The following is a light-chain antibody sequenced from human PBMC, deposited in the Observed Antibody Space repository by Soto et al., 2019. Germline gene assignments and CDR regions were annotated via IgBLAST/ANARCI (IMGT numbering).Light chain of an antibody. Sequence: QPVLTQPASVSGSPGQSITISCTGTSSDVGGYDHVSWYQQHPGKAPKLIIYDVSIRPSGVSNRFSGSKSGNTASLAVSGLQAEDEADYYCSSYTSKDTLVFGGWTKVTVL. CDR3: SSYTSKDTLV. CDR2: DVS. CDR1: SSDVGGYDH. V-gene: IGLV2-14*03. J-gene: IGLJ3*02.